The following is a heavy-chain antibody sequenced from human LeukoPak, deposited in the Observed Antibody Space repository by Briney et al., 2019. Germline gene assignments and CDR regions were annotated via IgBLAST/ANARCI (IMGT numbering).Heavy chain of an antibody. J-gene: IGHJ4*02. V-gene: IGHV3-30*18. CDR3: AKEGGSGWYYFDY. Sequence: GGSLRLSCVVSGFTFSNYGIHWVRQAPGKGLEWVAVISYDGSNKYYADPVKGRFTISRDNSKSTLYLQMNSLRAEDMAVYYCAKEGGSGWYYFDYWGQGTLVTVSS. CDR1: GFTFSNYG. CDR2: ISYDGSNK. D-gene: IGHD6-19*01.